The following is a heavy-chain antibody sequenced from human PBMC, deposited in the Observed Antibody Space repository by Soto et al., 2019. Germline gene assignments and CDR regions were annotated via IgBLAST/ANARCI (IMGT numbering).Heavy chain of an antibody. CDR1: GGSISSGGYY. J-gene: IGHJ5*02. D-gene: IGHD6-6*01. Sequence: TSETLSLTCTVSGGSISSGGYYWSWIRQHPGKGLEWIGYIYYSGSTYYNPSLKSRVTISVDTSKNQFSLKLSSVTAADTAVYYCARESIAARGGFDPWGQGTLVTVSS. V-gene: IGHV4-31*03. CDR2: IYYSGST. CDR3: ARESIAARGGFDP.